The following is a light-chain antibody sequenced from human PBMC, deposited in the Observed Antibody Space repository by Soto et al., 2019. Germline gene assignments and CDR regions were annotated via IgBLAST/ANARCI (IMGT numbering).Light chain of an antibody. V-gene: IGKV4-1*01. Sequence: DIVMTQSPDSLAVSLGERATINCKSSQSVLYTSNNKNYLAWYQQKPGQPPKLLIYWASTRESGVPDRFGGSGSGTDFTLTISSLQAEDVAVYYCQQYYSTPLTLGGGTKVDI. CDR3: QQYYSTPLT. CDR2: WAS. CDR1: QSVLYTSNNKNY. J-gene: IGKJ4*01.